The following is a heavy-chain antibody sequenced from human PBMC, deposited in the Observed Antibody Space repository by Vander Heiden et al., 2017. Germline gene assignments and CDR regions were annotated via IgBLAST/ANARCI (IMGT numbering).Heavy chain of an antibody. V-gene: IGHV3-7*01. CDR3: ARDYAFDFWSG. D-gene: IGHD3-3*01. J-gene: IGHJ4*02. CDR1: GFTFSSYW. Sequence: EVQLVESGGGLVQPGGSLRLSCAASGFTFSSYWMSGVRQAPGKGLEWVANIKQDGSEKYYVDSVKGRFTISRDNAKNSLYLQMNSLRAEDTAVYYCARDYAFDFWSGWGQGTLVTVSS. CDR2: IKQDGSEK.